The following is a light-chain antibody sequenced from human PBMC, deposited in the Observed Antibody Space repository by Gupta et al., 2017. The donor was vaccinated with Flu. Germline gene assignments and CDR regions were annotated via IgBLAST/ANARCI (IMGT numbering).Light chain of an antibody. CDR2: EVS. V-gene: IGLV2-14*01. CDR3: SSYTSSSTLV. J-gene: IGLJ2*01. Sequence: VSGSPGQSITISCTGTSSDVGGYNYVSWYQHHPGKAPKLMIYEVSNRPSGVSNRFSGSKSGNTASLTISGLQAEDEADYYCSSYTSSSTLVFGGGTKLTVL. CDR1: SSDVGGYNY.